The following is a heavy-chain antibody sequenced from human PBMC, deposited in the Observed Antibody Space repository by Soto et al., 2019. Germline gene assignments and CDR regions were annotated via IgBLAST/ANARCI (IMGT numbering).Heavy chain of an antibody. V-gene: IGHV4-30-4*01. CDR3: ARGPNYYNSARGWFDP. D-gene: IGHD3-10*01. CDR1: GGSIRSGDYY. CDR2: IYYSGST. Sequence: PSETLSLTCTASGGSIRSGDYYWSWIRQPPGKGLEWIGYIYYSGSTYYNPSLKSRVTISVDTSKNQFSLKLSSVTAADTAVYYCARGPNYYNSARGWFDPWGQGTLVTVSS. J-gene: IGHJ5*02.